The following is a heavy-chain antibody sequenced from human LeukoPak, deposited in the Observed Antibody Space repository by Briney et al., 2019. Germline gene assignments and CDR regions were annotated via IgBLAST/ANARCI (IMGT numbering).Heavy chain of an antibody. D-gene: IGHD3-10*01. CDR1: GYTFTSYD. Sequence: ASVKVSCKASGYTFTSYDINWVRQATGQGLEWMGWMNPNSGNTGYAQKFQGRVTITRNTSISTAYMELSSLRSEDTAVYYCARGTYYYGSGSSNWFDPWGQGTLVIVSS. CDR3: ARGTYYYGSGSSNWFDP. V-gene: IGHV1-8*03. J-gene: IGHJ5*02. CDR2: MNPNSGNT.